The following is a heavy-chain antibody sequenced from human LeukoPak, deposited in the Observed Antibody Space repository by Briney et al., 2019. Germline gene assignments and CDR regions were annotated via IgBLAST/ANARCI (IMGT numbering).Heavy chain of an antibody. V-gene: IGHV3-7*01. CDR2: IKHDGSEK. D-gene: IGHD5-24*01. Sequence: GGSLRLSCAASGFTFSSYSMNWVRQAPGKGLEWVANIKHDGSEKFYVDSVKGRFTISRDNAKNSLYLQMNSLRAEDTAVYYCARCRDGYKHFDYWGQGILVTVSS. CDR3: ARCRDGYKHFDY. J-gene: IGHJ4*02. CDR1: GFTFSSYS.